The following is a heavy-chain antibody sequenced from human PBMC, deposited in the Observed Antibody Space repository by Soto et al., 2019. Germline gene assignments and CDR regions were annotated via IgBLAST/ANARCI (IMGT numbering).Heavy chain of an antibody. CDR1: GSSIIGYY. CDR3: AMWGGGSGLNWLDP. J-gene: IGHJ5*02. CDR2: IHYSGST. Sequence: PSETLSLPCTFSGSSIIGYYWAWIRQSPERSLEWSGYIHYSGSTDYNRSLYTRLTMSVDRPKRQFSMKLASVTAAETAAYYCAMWGGGSGLNWLDPWGQGTLVTFSS. V-gene: IGHV4-59*12. D-gene: IGHD6-19*01.